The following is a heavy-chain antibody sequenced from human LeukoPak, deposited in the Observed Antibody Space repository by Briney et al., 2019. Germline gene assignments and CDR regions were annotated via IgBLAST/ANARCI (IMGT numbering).Heavy chain of an antibody. CDR3: LREEGA. V-gene: IGHV3-7*01. CDR2: TNDDGSEK. Sequence: GGSLRLSCAGSGFSFSSHWMSWVRQALGKGLERVANTNDDGSEKNYVDSVKGRFTISRDNAKKSLFLQMNSLRADDTAVYFCLREEGAWGQGTLVTVSS. CDR1: GFSFSSHW. J-gene: IGHJ5*02. D-gene: IGHD3-16*01.